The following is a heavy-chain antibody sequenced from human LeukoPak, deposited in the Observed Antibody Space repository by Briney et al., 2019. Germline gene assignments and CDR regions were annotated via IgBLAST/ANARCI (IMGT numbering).Heavy chain of an antibody. D-gene: IGHD1-26*01. CDR1: GFTFSIYA. J-gene: IGHJ4*02. Sequence: RRSLRLSCAASGFTFSIYAMHWVRQAPGKGLEWGAVISYDVSNKYYADSVKGRFTISRDKSKKTLYLQMDSLRAEDTAVYYCARDHSGSYYVDYWGQGTLVTVSS. V-gene: IGHV3-30*04. CDR3: ARDHSGSYYVDY. CDR2: ISYDVSNK.